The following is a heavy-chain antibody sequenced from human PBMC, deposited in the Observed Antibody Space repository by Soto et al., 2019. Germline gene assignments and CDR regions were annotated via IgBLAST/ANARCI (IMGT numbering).Heavy chain of an antibody. J-gene: IGHJ5*02. CDR3: AGLHDFWSGYGGFDP. D-gene: IGHD3-3*01. CDR2: IYYIGNT. V-gene: IGHV4-39*01. CDR1: NGSISSRRSY. Sequence: PSETLSLTGIVSNGSISSRRSYWGWIRQTPGKGLEWIGSIYYIGNTYYNPSLKSRVTISIDTSKTQFSLKMNSVTAADTAVYYCAGLHDFWSGYGGFDPWGQGTLVTAPQ.